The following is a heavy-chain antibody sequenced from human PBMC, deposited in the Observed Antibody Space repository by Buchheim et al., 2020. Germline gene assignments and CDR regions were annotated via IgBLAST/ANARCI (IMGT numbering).Heavy chain of an antibody. CDR1: GFTFSSYG. J-gene: IGHJ4*02. D-gene: IGHD1-26*01. Sequence: QVQLVESGGGVVQPGRSLRLSCAASGFTFSSYGMHWVRQAPGKGLEWVAVISYDGSNKYYADSVKGRFTISRDNSKNTLYLQMNSLRAEDTAVYYCAKDSGSKRPKGWFDYWGQGTL. CDR3: AKDSGSKRPKGWFDY. V-gene: IGHV3-30*18. CDR2: ISYDGSNK.